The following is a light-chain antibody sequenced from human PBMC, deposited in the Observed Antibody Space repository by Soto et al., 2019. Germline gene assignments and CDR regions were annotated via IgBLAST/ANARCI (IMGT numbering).Light chain of an antibody. CDR3: SSYTRSSFVV. CDR2: DVS. Sequence: QSALTQAASVSGSPGQSITISCTGTSADVGAYDYVSWYQHHPGKAPKVMIYDVSNRPSGVSNRFSGSKSGNTASLTISGLQAEDEADYYCSSYTRSSFVVFGGGTQLTVL. V-gene: IGLV2-14*03. J-gene: IGLJ2*01. CDR1: SADVGAYDY.